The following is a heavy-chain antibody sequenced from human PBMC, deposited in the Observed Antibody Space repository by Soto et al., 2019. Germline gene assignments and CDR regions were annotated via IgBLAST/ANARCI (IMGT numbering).Heavy chain of an antibody. CDR3: ARGIAAAGTETYYYYGMDV. V-gene: IGHV1-69*13. CDR1: GGAFSSYA. D-gene: IGHD6-13*01. Sequence: GASVKVSCKASGGAFSSYAISWVRQAPGQGLEWMGGIIPIFGTANYAQKFQGRVTITADESTSTAYMELSSLRSEDTAVYYCARGIAAAGTETYYYYGMDVWGQGTTVTVSS. CDR2: IIPIFGTA. J-gene: IGHJ6*02.